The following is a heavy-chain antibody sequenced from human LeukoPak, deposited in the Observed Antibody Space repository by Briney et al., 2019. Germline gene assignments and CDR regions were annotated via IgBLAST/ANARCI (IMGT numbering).Heavy chain of an antibody. V-gene: IGHV4-31*03. D-gene: IGHD1-26*01. CDR2: IYYSGST. CDR3: AGGATDRDDY. Sequence: PLQTLSLTCNVSGGSISSGGYYWSWIRQHPGKGLEWIGYIYYSGSTYYNPSLKSRVTISVDTSKNQFSLKLSSVTAADTAVYYCAGGATDRDDYWGQGTLVTVSS. J-gene: IGHJ4*02. CDR1: GGSISSGGYY.